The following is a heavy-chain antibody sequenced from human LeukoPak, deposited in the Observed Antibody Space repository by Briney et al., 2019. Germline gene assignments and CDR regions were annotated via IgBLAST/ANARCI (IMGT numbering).Heavy chain of an antibody. D-gene: IGHD2-15*01. J-gene: IGHJ5*02. CDR2: FDPEDGET. CDR1: GYTLTELS. V-gene: IGHV1-24*01. Sequence: GASVKVSCKVSGYTLTELSMHWVRQAPGKGLEWMGGFDPEDGETIYAQKFQGRVTMTEDTSTDTAYMEPSSLRSEGTAVYYCATPGSCSGGSCYLGWFDPWGQGTLVTVSS. CDR3: ATPGSCSGGSCYLGWFDP.